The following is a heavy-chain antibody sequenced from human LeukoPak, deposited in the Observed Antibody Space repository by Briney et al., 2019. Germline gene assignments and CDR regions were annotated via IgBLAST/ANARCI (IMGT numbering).Heavy chain of an antibody. CDR2: INHSGST. CDR3: ARGRRTLYKMTPGDAFDI. Sequence: SETLSLTCAVDGGSFIGYYWSWIRQPPGKGLEWIGEINHSGSTNYNPSLKSRVTISVDTSKNQFSLKLSSVTAADTAVYYCARGRRTLYKMTPGDAFDIWGQGTMVTVSS. J-gene: IGHJ3*02. V-gene: IGHV4-34*01. D-gene: IGHD3-16*01. CDR1: GGSFIGYY.